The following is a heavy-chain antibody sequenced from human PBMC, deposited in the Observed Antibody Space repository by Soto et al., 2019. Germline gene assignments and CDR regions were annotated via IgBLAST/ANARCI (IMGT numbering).Heavy chain of an antibody. CDR3: AREWDGDGYNSGWFDP. D-gene: IGHD5-12*01. CDR2: ISSSSRTI. J-gene: IGHJ5*02. CDR1: GFTFSSYS. V-gene: IGHV3-48*01. Sequence: PGGSLRLSCAASGFTFSSYSMNWVRQAPGKGLEWVSYISSSSRTIYCADSVKGRFTISRDNAKNSLYLQMNSLRAEDTAVYYCAREWDGDGYNSGWFDPWGQGTRVTVAS.